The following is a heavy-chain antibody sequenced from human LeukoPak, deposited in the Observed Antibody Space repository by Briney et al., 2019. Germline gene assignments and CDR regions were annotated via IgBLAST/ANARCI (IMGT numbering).Heavy chain of an antibody. CDR2: ISSNGGST. CDR3: VKGKGIAVTSLDY. J-gene: IGHJ4*02. D-gene: IGHD6-19*01. Sequence: GGSLRLSCSASGFIFSNYAMHWVRQAPGKGLEYVSAISSNGGSTYYADSVKGRFTISRDNSKNTLCLQMSSLRAEDTAVYYCVKGKGIAVTSLDYWGQGTLVTVSS. CDR1: GFIFSNYA. V-gene: IGHV3-64D*06.